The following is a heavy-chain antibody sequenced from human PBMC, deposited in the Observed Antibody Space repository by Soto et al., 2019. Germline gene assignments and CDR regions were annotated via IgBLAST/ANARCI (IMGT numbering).Heavy chain of an antibody. J-gene: IGHJ5*02. CDR3: ARVVYYDFWSGYYTGRWFDP. CDR2: IYYSGST. CDR1: GGSVSSGSYY. V-gene: IGHV4-61*01. D-gene: IGHD3-3*01. Sequence: SETLSLTCTVSGGSVSSGSYYWSWIRQPPGKGLEWIGYIYYSGSTNYNPSLKSRVTISVDTSKNQFSLKLSSVTAANTAVYYCARVVYYDFWSGYYTGRWFDPWGQGTLVTVSS.